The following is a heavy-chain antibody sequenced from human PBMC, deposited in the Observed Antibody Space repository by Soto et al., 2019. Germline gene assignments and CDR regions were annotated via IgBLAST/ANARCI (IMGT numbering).Heavy chain of an antibody. CDR3: VRDSGSALDI. V-gene: IGHV3-48*02. D-gene: IGHD5-12*01. CDR1: GFSFSSYS. CDR2: MSSSRTYI. J-gene: IGHJ3*02. Sequence: EVQLVESGGDLVQPGQSLRLSCAASGFSFSSYSMNWVRQAPGKGLEWISYMSSSRTYIWYADSVKGRFTISRDNAKNSLSLQMNRLRDDDTGEYYCVRDSGSALDIWGRGTMVTVSS.